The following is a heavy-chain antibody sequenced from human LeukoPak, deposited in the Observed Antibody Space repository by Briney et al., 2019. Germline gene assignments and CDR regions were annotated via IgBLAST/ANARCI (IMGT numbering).Heavy chain of an antibody. Sequence: GASVKVSCKASGYTFTSYDINGVRQATGQGLEWMGWMNPNSGNTGYAQKFQGRVTITRNTSISTAYMELSSLRSEDTAVYYCARVTTVVERWFDPWGQGTLVTVSS. D-gene: IGHD4-23*01. CDR1: GYTFTSYD. CDR3: ARVTTVVERWFDP. J-gene: IGHJ5*02. CDR2: MNPNSGNT. V-gene: IGHV1-8*03.